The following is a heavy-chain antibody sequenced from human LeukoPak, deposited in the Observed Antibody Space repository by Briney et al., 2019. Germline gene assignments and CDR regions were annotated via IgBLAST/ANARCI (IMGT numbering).Heavy chain of an antibody. CDR2: IYYSGST. Sequence: SETLSLTCTVSGGSISSYYWSWIRQPPGKGLEWIGYIYYSGSTNYNPSLKSRVTISVDTSKNQFSLKLSSVTAADTAVYYCARDRATSFGNLFDYWGQGALVTVSS. V-gene: IGHV4-59*01. J-gene: IGHJ4*02. D-gene: IGHD2-2*01. CDR1: GGSISSYY. CDR3: ARDRATSFGNLFDY.